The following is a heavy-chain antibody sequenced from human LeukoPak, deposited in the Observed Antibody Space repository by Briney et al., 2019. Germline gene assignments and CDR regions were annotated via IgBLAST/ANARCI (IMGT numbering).Heavy chain of an antibody. V-gene: IGHV3-23*01. Sequence: GGSLRLSCAASGFTFSSYAMSWVRQAPGKGLEWVSAISGSGGSTYYADSVKGRFTISRDKSKNTLYLQMNSLRAEDTAVYYCAKGDTTWELPHDDWGQRTLVTVSS. J-gene: IGHJ4*02. CDR1: GFTFSSYA. CDR3: AKGDTTWELPHDD. D-gene: IGHD1-26*01. CDR2: ISGSGGST.